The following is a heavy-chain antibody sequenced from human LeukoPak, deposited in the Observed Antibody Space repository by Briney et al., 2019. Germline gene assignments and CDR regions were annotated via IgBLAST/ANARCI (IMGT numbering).Heavy chain of an antibody. J-gene: IGHJ4*02. Sequence: GGSLRLSCAASGFTFSSYGMHWVRQAPGKGLEWVAVISYDGSNKYYADSVKGRFTISRDNSKNTLYLLMNSLRAEDTAVYYCAKTSGSYYMIDYWGQGTLVTVSS. CDR1: GFTFSSYG. CDR3: AKTSGSYYMIDY. V-gene: IGHV3-30*18. D-gene: IGHD1-26*01. CDR2: ISYDGSNK.